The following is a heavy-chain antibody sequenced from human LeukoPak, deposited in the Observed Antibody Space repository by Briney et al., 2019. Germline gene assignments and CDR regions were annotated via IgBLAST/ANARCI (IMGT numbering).Heavy chain of an antibody. J-gene: IGHJ2*01. CDR2: INHSGST. V-gene: IGHV4-34*01. Sequence: SETLSLTCAVYGGSFSGYYWSWIRQPPGKGLEWIGEINHSGSTNYNPSLKSRVTISVDTSENQVSLKLSSVTAADTAVYYCARGTTMIVVVITSRAPRYFDLWGRGTLVTVSS. D-gene: IGHD3-22*01. CDR3: ARGTTMIVVVITSRAPRYFDL. CDR1: GGSFSGYY.